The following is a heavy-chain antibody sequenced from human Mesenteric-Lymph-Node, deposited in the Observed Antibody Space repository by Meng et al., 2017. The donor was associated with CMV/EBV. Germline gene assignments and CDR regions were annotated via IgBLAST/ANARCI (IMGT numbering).Heavy chain of an antibody. CDR1: GGSFSGYY. D-gene: IGHD4-23*01. V-gene: IGHV4-34*01. CDR2: INHSGST. J-gene: IGHJ4*02. CDR3: ARHQRWLKSEGGFNY. Sequence: QGALQQVGAGLLEPSETLSLLCAVYGGSFSGYYWSWIRQPPGKGLEWIGEINHSGSTNYNPSLKSRVTISVDTSKNQFSLKLSSVTAADTAVYYCARHQRWLKSEGGFNYWGQGTLVTVFS.